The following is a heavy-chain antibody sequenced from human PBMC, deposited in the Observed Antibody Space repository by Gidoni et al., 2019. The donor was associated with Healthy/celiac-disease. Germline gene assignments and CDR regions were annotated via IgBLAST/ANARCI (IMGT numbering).Heavy chain of an antibody. V-gene: IGHV4-59*01. CDR1: GGSISSYY. CDR3: ARDSTYYDFWSGRWEAHYFDY. CDR2: IYYSGST. D-gene: IGHD3-3*01. J-gene: IGHJ4*02. Sequence: QVQLQESGPGLVKPSETLSLTCTVSGGSISSYYWSWIRQPPGKGLEWIGYIYYSGSTNYNPSLKSRVTISVDTSKNQFSLKLSSVTAADTAVYYCARDSTYYDFWSGRWEAHYFDYWGQGTLVTVSS.